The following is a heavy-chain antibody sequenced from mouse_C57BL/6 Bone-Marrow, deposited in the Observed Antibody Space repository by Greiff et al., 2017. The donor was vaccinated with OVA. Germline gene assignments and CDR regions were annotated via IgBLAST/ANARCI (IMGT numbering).Heavy chain of an antibody. CDR1: GFTFSDFY. Sequence: EVKVVESGGGLVQSGRSLRLSCATSGFTFSDFYMEWVRQAPGKGLEWIAASRNKANDYTTEYSASVKGRFIVSRDTSQSILYLQMNALRAEDTAIYYCARENYYGSSYGYFDVWGTGTTVTVSS. J-gene: IGHJ1*03. D-gene: IGHD1-1*01. CDR2: SRNKANDYTT. CDR3: ARENYYGSSYGYFDV. V-gene: IGHV7-1*01.